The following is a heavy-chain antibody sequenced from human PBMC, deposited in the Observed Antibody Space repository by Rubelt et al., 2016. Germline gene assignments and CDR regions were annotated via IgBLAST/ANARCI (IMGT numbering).Heavy chain of an antibody. D-gene: IGHD5-24*01. V-gene: IGHV1-2*02. J-gene: IGHJ4*02. CDR3: ARTKTVEMATIPLAY. Sequence: QVQLVQSGAEVKKPGASVKVSCKASGYTFTGYYMHWVRQAPGQGLEWMGWINPNSGGTNYAQKFQGRVTMTRDTSISTAYMELSRLGSEDTAVYYCARTKTVEMATIPLAYWGQGTLVTVSS. CDR1: GYTFTGYY. CDR2: INPNSGGT.